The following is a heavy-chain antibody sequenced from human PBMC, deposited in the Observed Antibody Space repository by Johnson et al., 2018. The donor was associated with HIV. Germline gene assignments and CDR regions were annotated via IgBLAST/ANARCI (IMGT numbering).Heavy chain of an antibody. J-gene: IGHJ3*02. CDR1: GFTFSNYW. CDR3: ARKGDAFDI. Sequence: VQLVESGGGLIQPGGSLRLSCEASGFTFSNYWMTWVRQAPGKGLEWVANINLDGSEKYYVDSVKGRFTISRYNAKNSLHLQMNSLRADDTAVYYCARKGDAFDIWGQGTMVTVSS. V-gene: IGHV3-7*05. CDR2: INLDGSEK.